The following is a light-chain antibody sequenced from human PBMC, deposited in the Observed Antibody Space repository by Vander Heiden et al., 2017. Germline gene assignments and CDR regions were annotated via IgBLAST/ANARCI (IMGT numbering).Light chain of an antibody. V-gene: IGLV2-14*03. Sequence: QSALNQPASVSGSPGQSITISCTGTSSDVGGYKFVSWYQQHPGKPPKLMLYDVSNRPSGVSNRFSGSKSGNTASLTISGLQAEDEADYYCSSYTSSDTGVFGTGTKVTVL. J-gene: IGLJ1*01. CDR1: SSDVGGYKF. CDR2: DVS. CDR3: SSYTSSDTGV.